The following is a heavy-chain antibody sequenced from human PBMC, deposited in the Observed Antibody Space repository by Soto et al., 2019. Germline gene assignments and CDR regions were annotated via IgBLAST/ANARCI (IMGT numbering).Heavy chain of an antibody. V-gene: IGHV3-30-3*01. Sequence: GGSLRLSCAASGFSFSRYAMHWVRQAPGEGLEWVAVISRDGSSKYYGDSVKGRFTVPRDNSNNTLFLSMTSLRPDDTGVFYCARSRNGAVADSINFWGQGTLVTVSS. D-gene: IGHD2-8*01. CDR2: ISRDGSSK. CDR3: ARSRNGAVADSINF. CDR1: GFSFSRYA. J-gene: IGHJ4*02.